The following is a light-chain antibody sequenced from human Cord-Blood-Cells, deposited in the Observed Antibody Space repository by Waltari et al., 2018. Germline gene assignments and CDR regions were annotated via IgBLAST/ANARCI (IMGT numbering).Light chain of an antibody. CDR1: STTIGRNY. Sequence: QSVLTQPPSASGTPGQRVTISCSGSSTTIGRNYVYWYQQRPGTAPKLLIYRNNQRPSGVPDRFSGSKSGTSASLAISGLRSEDEADYYCAAWDDSLSGWVFGGGTKLTVL. CDR2: RNN. V-gene: IGLV1-47*01. CDR3: AAWDDSLSGWV. J-gene: IGLJ3*02.